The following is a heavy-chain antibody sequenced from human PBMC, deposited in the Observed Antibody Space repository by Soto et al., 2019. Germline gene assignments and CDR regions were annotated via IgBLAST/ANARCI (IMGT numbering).Heavy chain of an antibody. D-gene: IGHD3-16*01. J-gene: IGHJ3*02. CDR1: GYTFTGYY. V-gene: IGHV1-2*04. CDR2: INPNSGGT. Sequence: GASVKVSCKASGYTFTGYYMHWVRQAPGQGLEWMGWINPNSGGTNYAQKFQGWVTMTRDTSISTAYMELSRLRSDDTAVYYCARDLGYDFVSAAFDIWGQGTMVTVSS. CDR3: ARDLGYDFVSAAFDI.